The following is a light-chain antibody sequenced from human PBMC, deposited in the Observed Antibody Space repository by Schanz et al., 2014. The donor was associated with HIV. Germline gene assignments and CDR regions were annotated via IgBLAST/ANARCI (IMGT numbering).Light chain of an antibody. Sequence: QSALTQPPSASGSPGQSVTISCTGTSNDVGGYNFVSWYQEHPGKAPKLLIYEVTKRPSGVSGRFSGSKSGNTASLTISGLQAEDEAVYYCSSYTSSSTPYVFGSGTKLTVL. CDR3: SSYTSSSTPYV. CDR1: SNDVGGYNF. V-gene: IGLV2-8*01. CDR2: EVT. J-gene: IGLJ1*01.